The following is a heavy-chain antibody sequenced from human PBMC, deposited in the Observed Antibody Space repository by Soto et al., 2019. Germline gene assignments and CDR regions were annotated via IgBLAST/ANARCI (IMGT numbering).Heavy chain of an antibody. J-gene: IGHJ4*02. CDR1: GGSISSYY. D-gene: IGHD3-16*01. Sequence: QVQLQESGPGLVKPSETLSLTCTVSGGSISSYYWSWIRQPPGKGLEWIGYIYYSGSTNYNPSLKSRVTIPVATSKNQFSLKLGSVTAADTAVYYCARSWGYSFAYWGQGTLVTVSS. V-gene: IGHV4-59*01. CDR3: ARSWGYSFAY. CDR2: IYYSGST.